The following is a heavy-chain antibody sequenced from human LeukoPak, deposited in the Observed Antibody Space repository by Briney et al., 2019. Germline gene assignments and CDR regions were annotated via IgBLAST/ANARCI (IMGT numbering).Heavy chain of an antibody. J-gene: IGHJ5*02. V-gene: IGHV4-39*01. CDR1: GGSISSSSYY. CDR2: IYYSGST. CDR3: ASSPDYYYGSGTSNWFDP. D-gene: IGHD3-10*01. Sequence: PSETLSLTCTVSGGSISSSSYYWGWIRQPPGKGLEWIGSIYYSGSTYYNPSLKSRVTISVDTSKNQFSLKLSSVTAADTAVYYCASSPDYYYGSGTSNWFDPWGQGTLVTVSS.